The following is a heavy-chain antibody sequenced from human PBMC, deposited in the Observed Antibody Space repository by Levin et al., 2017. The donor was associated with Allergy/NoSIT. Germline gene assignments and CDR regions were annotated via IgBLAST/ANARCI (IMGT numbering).Heavy chain of an antibody. D-gene: IGHD3-22*01. CDR1: GFTFSNAW. CDR3: TTDRDSSGGDL. Sequence: GESLKISCAASGFTFSNAWMSWVRQAPGKGLEWVGRIKSKTDGGTTDYAAPVKGRFTISRDDSKNTLYLQMNSLKTEDTAVYYCTTDRDSSGGDLWGRGTLVTVSS. CDR2: IKSKTDGGTT. V-gene: IGHV3-15*01. J-gene: IGHJ2*01.